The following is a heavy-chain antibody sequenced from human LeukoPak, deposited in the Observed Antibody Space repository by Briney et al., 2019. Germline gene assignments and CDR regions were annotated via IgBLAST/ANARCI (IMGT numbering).Heavy chain of an antibody. V-gene: IGHV4-34*01. J-gene: IGHJ5*02. CDR1: GGSISSYY. CDR3: ARGRGYCSSTSCYTAGWFDP. CDR2: INHSGST. D-gene: IGHD2-2*02. Sequence: SETLSLTCTVSGGSISSYYWSWIRQPPGKGLEWIGEINHSGSTNYNPSLKSRVTISVDTSKNQFSLKLSSVTAADTAVYYCARGRGYCSSTSCYTAGWFDPWGQGTLVTVSS.